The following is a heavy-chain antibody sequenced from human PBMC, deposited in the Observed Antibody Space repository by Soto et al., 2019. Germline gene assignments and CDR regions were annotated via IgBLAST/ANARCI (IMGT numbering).Heavy chain of an antibody. CDR3: ARTLWDWYFDL. CDR2: IIPILGIA. Sequence: QVQLVQSGAEVKKTGSSVKVSCKASGGTFSSYTISWVRQAPGQGLEWMGRIIPILGIANYAQKFQGRVTITADKSTSTAYMELSSLRSEDTAVYYCARTLWDWYFDLWGRGTLVTVSS. CDR1: GGTFSSYT. V-gene: IGHV1-69*02. J-gene: IGHJ2*01. D-gene: IGHD7-27*01.